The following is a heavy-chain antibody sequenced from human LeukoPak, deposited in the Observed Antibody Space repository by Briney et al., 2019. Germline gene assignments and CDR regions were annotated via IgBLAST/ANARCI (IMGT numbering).Heavy chain of an antibody. CDR1: GFTLSSYG. J-gene: IGHJ4*02. Sequence: GGSLRLSCAASGFTLSSYGMHWVRQAPGKGLEWVAFIRYDGSNKYYADSVKGRFTISRDNSKNTLYLQMNSLRAEDTAVYYCAKDAGYSGSYWRPFDYWGQGTLVTVSS. CDR2: IRYDGSNK. CDR3: AKDAGYSGSYWRPFDY. V-gene: IGHV3-30*02. D-gene: IGHD1-26*01.